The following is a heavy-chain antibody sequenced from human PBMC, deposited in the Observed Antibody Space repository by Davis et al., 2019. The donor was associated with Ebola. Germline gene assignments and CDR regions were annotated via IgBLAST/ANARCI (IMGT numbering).Heavy chain of an antibody. CDR2: TYYNSKWYN. CDR1: GDSVSSGG. J-gene: IGHJ6*04. V-gene: IGHV6-1*01. CDR3: ARGWLRAGMDV. D-gene: IGHD5-18*01. Sequence: HSQTLSLTCAISGDSVSSGGWNWIRRSPSRGLEWLGRTYYNSKWYNDYAVSVKSRISINPDTSKNQFSLQLNSVTPEDTALYYCARGWLRAGMDVWGEGTTVTVPS.